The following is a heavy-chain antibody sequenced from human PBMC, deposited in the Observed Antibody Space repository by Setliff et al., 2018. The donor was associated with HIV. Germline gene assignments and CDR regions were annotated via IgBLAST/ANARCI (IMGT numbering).Heavy chain of an antibody. Sequence: SETLSLTCTVSGGSISSSSYYWGWIRQPPGKGLEWIGSIYHSGSTYYNPSLKSRVTISVDTSKTQFSLKLSSVTAADTAVYYCAREEDYNFWSGYDWFDPWGQGTLVTVSS. CDR3: AREEDYNFWSGYDWFDP. CDR1: GGSISSSSYY. J-gene: IGHJ5*02. V-gene: IGHV4-39*07. CDR2: IYHSGST. D-gene: IGHD3-3*01.